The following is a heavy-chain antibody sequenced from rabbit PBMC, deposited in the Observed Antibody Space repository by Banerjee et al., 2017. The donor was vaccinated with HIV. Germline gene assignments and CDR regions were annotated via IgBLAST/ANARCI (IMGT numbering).Heavy chain of an antibody. V-gene: IGHV1S45*01. J-gene: IGHJ6*01. CDR2: INGYTGKS. D-gene: IGHD8-1*01. CDR3: ARDTGSSFSSYGMDL. Sequence: QEQLEESGGGLVKPEGSLTLTCKASGFSFSDRDLICWVRQAPGKGLEWIACINGYTGKSGYASWATGRITISKTSSTTVTLQMTSLTAADTATYFCARDTGSSFSSYGMDLWGQGTLVTVS. CDR1: GFSFSDRDL.